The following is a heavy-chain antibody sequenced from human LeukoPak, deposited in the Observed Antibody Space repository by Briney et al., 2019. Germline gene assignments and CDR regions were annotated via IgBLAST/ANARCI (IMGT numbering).Heavy chain of an antibody. CDR2: IDHIGNT. V-gene: IGHV4-34*01. Sequence: PSETLSLTCAVFGASLSDHYWSWIRQPPGKGLEWIGEIDHIGNTNYNPSLKSRITISMDTSKNQFSLKLTSVTAADTAVYSCARGKRRNSFKNVLEIWGQGTMITVSS. CDR3: ARGKRRNSFKNVLEI. J-gene: IGHJ3*02. D-gene: IGHD2/OR15-2a*01. CDR1: GASLSDHY.